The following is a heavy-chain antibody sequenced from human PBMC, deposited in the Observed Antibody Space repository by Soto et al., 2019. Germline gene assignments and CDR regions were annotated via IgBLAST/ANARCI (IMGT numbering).Heavy chain of an antibody. J-gene: IGHJ4*02. V-gene: IGHV3-74*01. CDR2: ISDDGSTA. CDR3: ARGPRVSSTGTGAH. D-gene: IGHD1-1*01. CDR1: GCTFSAYC. Sequence: GGSLRLSCTVSGCTFSAYCMHWVRQVPGKGLTWVSRISDDGSTATYADSVKGRFVISRDNAKNSLYLEMNTLRADDSGLYFCARGPRVSSTGTGAHWGRGTLVTVSS.